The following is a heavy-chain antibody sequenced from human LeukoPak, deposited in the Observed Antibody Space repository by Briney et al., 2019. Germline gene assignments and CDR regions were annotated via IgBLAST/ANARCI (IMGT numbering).Heavy chain of an antibody. V-gene: IGHV3-48*01. CDR2: ISSRTSTT. CDR3: ARRNAMDV. J-gene: IGHJ6*02. Sequence: GGSLRLSCAASGFTFSYYSMSWVRQAPGKGLEWLSYISSRTSTTFYADSVKGRFTISRDNAKNSLYLQMNNLRVEDTAVYYCARRNAMDVWGQGTTVIVFS. CDR1: GFTFSYYS.